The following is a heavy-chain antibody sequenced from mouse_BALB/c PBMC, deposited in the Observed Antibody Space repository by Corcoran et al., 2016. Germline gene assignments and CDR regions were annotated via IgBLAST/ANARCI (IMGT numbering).Heavy chain of an antibody. CDR3: ARDRDGYFDV. D-gene: IGHD2-14*01. CDR1: GYTLTDYY. Sequence: EVQLQLSGPELVKPGASVKMSCKASGYTLTDYYMKWMKQSHGKSLEWIGDINPNNGDTNYNQKFKGKATLTVDKSSSTAYMQLNSLTSEDSAVYYCARDRDGYFDVWGAGTTVTVSS. V-gene: IGHV1-26*01. CDR2: INPNNGDT. J-gene: IGHJ1*01.